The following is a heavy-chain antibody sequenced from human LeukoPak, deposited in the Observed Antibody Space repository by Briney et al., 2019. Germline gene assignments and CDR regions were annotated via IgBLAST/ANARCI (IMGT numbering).Heavy chain of an antibody. CDR3: VRGGDGYGDFEY. D-gene: IGHD5-24*01. Sequence: GGSLRLYCAASGFTFSSYSMNWVRQAPGKGLEWVSSISSSSYIYYADSVKGRFTISRDNAKSTLFLQMNSLRPEDTAIYYCVRGGDGYGDFEYWGQGTLVTVSS. J-gene: IGHJ4*02. CDR1: GFTFSSYS. CDR2: ISSSSYI. V-gene: IGHV3-21*06.